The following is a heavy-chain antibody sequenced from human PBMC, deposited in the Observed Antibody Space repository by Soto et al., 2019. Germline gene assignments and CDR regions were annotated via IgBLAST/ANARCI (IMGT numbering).Heavy chain of an antibody. J-gene: IGHJ6*02. CDR1: SGPSSSHN. CDR2: VYSTGGT. CDR3: LRRGSGSGHGLGDD. D-gene: IGHD1-26*01. Sequence: QVQLQQSGPGLVKPSETLSLTCSVSSGPSSSHNWGWIRQPPGRGLEWIGYVYSTGGTSYNPSLNSLVSISAVSATTPKSLTLPSVTAADAAVYYCLRRGSGSGHGLGDDWGQGTTVRVSS. V-gene: IGHV4-59*08.